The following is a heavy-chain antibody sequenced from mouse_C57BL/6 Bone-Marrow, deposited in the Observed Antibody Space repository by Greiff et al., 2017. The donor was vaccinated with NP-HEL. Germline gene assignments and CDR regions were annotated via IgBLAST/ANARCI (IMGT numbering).Heavy chain of an antibody. CDR3: EVLWLRAWFAY. CDR1: GFNIKDYY. V-gene: IGHV14-2*01. CDR2: IDPEDGET. J-gene: IGHJ3*01. Sequence: VQLKQSGAELVKPGASVKLSCTASGFNIKDYYMHWVKQRTEQGLEWIGRIDPEDGETKYAPKFQGKATITADTSSNTAYLQPSSLTSEDTAVYYCEVLWLRAWFAYWGQGTLVTVSA. D-gene: IGHD2-2*01.